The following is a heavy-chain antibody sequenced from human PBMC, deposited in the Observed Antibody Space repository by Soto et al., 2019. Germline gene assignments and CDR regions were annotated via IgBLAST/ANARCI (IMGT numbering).Heavy chain of an antibody. V-gene: IGHV1-18*01. J-gene: IGHJ5*02. CDR3: ARGCGPSIRGVIITHWFDP. CDR1: GYTFTSYG. D-gene: IGHD3-10*01. Sequence: EASVKVSCKASGYTFTSYGISWVRQAPGQGLEWMGWISAYNGNTNYAQKLQGRVTMTTDTSTSTAYMELRSLRSDDTAVYYCARGCGPSIRGVIITHWFDPWGQGTLVTVSS. CDR2: ISAYNGNT.